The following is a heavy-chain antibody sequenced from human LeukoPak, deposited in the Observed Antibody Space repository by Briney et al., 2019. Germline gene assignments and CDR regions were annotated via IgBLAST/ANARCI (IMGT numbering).Heavy chain of an antibody. Sequence: ASVKVSCKASGYTFTSYGISWVRQASGQGLEWMGWISAYNGNTNYAQKLQGRVTMTTDTSTSTAYMELRSLRSDDTAVYYCARGLYCSSTSCYSYYFDYWGQGTLVTVSS. J-gene: IGHJ4*02. CDR2: ISAYNGNT. CDR1: GYTFTSYG. D-gene: IGHD2-2*01. CDR3: ARGLYCSSTSCYSYYFDY. V-gene: IGHV1-18*01.